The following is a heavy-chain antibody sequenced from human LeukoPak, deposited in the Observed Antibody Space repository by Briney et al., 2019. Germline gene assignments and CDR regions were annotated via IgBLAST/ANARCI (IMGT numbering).Heavy chain of an antibody. Sequence: PGGSLRLSCAASGFTFDDYAMHWVRQAPGKGLVWVSRINSDGSSTSYADSVKGRFTISRDNAKNTLYLQMNSLRAEDTAVYYCARDRALYGDFDYWGQGTLVTVSS. J-gene: IGHJ4*02. V-gene: IGHV3-74*01. CDR1: GFTFDDYA. CDR3: ARDRALYGDFDY. CDR2: INSDGSST. D-gene: IGHD3-10*01.